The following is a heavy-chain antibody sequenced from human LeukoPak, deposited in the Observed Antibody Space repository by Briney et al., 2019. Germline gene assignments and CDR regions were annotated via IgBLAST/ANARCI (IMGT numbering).Heavy chain of an antibody. CDR1: GYTITGYY. J-gene: IGHJ4*02. D-gene: IGHD1-1*01. CDR3: GRDRHWNQGNFDY. Sequence: ASVKVSCKAFGYTITGYYIHWVRQAPGQGLEWMGWINPNNGGTNSAQKFQGRVTKTRDTSIGTAYMELNRLTYDDTAVYYCGRDRHWNQGNFDYWGQGTLVTVSS. CDR2: INPNNGGT. V-gene: IGHV1-2*02.